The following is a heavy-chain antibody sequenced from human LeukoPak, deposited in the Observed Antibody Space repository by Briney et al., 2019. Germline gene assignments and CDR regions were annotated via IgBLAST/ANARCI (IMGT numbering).Heavy chain of an antibody. CDR1: GGSISSYY. J-gene: IGHJ4*02. V-gene: IGHV4-59*06. CDR3: ARGPPLTFGGVIVIGPGFDY. D-gene: IGHD3-16*02. CDR2: IYYSGST. Sequence: PSETLSLTCTVSGGSISSYYWSWIRQPPGKGLEWIGYIYYSGSTYYNPSLKSRVTISVDTSKNQFSLKLSSVTAADTAVYYCARGPPLTFGGVIVIGPGFDYWGQGTLVTVSS.